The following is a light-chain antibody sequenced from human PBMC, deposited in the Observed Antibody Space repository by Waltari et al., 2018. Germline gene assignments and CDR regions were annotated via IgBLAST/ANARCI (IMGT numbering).Light chain of an antibody. CDR3: QQSYSTPWT. V-gene: IGKV1-39*01. Sequence: DIQMTQSPSSLSASVVDRVTITCRASQSISSYLNWYQQKPGKAPKLLIYAASSLQSGVPSRFSGSGSGTDFTLTISSLQPEDFATDYCQQSYSTPWTFGQGTKVEIK. CDR2: AAS. CDR1: QSISSY. J-gene: IGKJ1*01.